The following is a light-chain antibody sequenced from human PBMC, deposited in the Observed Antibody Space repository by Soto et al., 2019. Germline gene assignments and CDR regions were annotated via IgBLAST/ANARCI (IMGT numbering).Light chain of an antibody. V-gene: IGKV3-11*01. CDR2: DAS. CDR1: QSVSSY. Sequence: EIVLTQSPATLSLSPGERATLSCRASQSVSSYLAWYQQKPGQAPRLLIYDASNRATGIPARLSGGGSGTPFTLTITTLEPEDFAVYYCQQRFNWPRFTFGQGTKLEIK. J-gene: IGKJ2*01. CDR3: QQRFNWPRFT.